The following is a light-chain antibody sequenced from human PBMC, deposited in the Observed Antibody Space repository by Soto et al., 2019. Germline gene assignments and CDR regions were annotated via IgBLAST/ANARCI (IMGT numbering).Light chain of an antibody. V-gene: IGLV2-14*01. CDR2: EVS. J-gene: IGLJ1*01. CDR3: SSYTSSYTYV. CDR1: SSDVGGYNY. Sequence: QSVLTQPASVSGSPGQSITISCTGTSSDVGGYNYVSWYQQHPGKAPKLMIYEVSNRPSGVSSRFSGSKSGNTASLTISGLQAEDEADYYCSSYTSSYTYVFGTGTNLTVL.